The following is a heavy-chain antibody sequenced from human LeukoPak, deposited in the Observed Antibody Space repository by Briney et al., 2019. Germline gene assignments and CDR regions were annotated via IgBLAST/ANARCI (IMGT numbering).Heavy chain of an antibody. J-gene: IGHJ4*02. CDR2: INHSGST. V-gene: IGHV4-34*01. D-gene: IGHD3-10*01. CDR3: VRSYYFGKNYFDN. Sequence: SETLSLTCAVYGGSFSGYYWSWIRQPPGKGLEWIGEINHSGSTYYNPSLKSRVTISVDRSKNQFSLNLNSVTAADTAVYYCVRSYYFGKNYFDNWGQGTLVTVSS. CDR1: GGSFSGYY.